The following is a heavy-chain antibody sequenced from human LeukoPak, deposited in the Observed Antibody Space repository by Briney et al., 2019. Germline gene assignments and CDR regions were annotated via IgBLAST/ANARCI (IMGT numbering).Heavy chain of an antibody. CDR2: INASGGSP. Sequence: GGSLRLSCAASGFTFSSYAMSWVRQAPAKGLEWVSSINASGGSPYYADSVKGRFTISRDNSKNTLYLQMNSLRAEDTAVYYCAKDGKGSSSWYFWFADYWGQGTLVTVSS. D-gene: IGHD6-13*01. V-gene: IGHV3-23*01. CDR1: GFTFSSYA. J-gene: IGHJ4*02. CDR3: AKDGKGSSSWYFWFADY.